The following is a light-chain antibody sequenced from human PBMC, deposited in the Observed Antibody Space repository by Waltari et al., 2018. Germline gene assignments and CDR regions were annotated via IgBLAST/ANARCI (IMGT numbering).Light chain of an antibody. CDR1: QSINTN. V-gene: IGKV1-39*01. J-gene: IGKJ5*01. Sequence: DLQMTQSPSSLSASVGDRVTITCRTSQSINTNLNWYQEKPGEAPRLLIYVASSLQSGVPSRFSGSGSGTDFTLTISSLQPEDFATYYCQQSYSIPITFGQGTRLEI. CDR3: QQSYSIPIT. CDR2: VAS.